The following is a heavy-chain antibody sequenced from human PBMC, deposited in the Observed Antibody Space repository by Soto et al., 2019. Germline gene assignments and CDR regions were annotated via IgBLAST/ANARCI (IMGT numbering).Heavy chain of an antibody. J-gene: IGHJ3*02. CDR2: ISGSGGST. CDR1: GFTFSSYA. CDR3: SKDLHVLRFLEWPHRAFDI. D-gene: IGHD3-3*01. Sequence: GGSLRLSCAASGFTFSSYAMSWVRQAPGKGLEWVSAISGSGGSTYYADSVKGRFTISRDNFKNTLYLQMNSLRAEDTAVYYCSKDLHVLRFLEWPHRAFDIWGQGTMVTVS. V-gene: IGHV3-23*01.